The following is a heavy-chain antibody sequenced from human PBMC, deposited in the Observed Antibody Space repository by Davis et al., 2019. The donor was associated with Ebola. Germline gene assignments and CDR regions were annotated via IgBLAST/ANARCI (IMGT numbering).Heavy chain of an antibody. D-gene: IGHD2-2*01. CDR3: ASRYCSSTSCYLRNYYYYYMDV. CDR2: INHSGST. CDR1: GGSFSGYY. J-gene: IGHJ6*03. V-gene: IGHV4-34*01. Sequence: PSETLSLTCAVYGGSFSGYYWSWIRQPPGKGLEWIGEINHSGSTNYNPSLKSRVTISVDTSKNQFSLKLSSVTAADTAVYYCASRYCSSTSCYLRNYYYYYMDVWGKGTTVTVSS.